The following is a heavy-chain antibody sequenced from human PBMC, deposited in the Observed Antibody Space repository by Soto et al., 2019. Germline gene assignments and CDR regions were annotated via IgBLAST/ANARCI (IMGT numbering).Heavy chain of an antibody. CDR2: IIPILGIA. J-gene: IGHJ4*02. CDR3: ARGYSGYGSPPTFDY. D-gene: IGHD5-12*01. CDR1: GGTFSSYT. V-gene: IGHV1-69*02. Sequence: SVKVSCKASGGTFSSYTISWVRQAPGQGLEWMGRIIPILGIANYAQKFQGRVTITADKSTSTAYMELSSLRSEDTAVYYCARGYSGYGSPPTFDYWGQGTLVTVSS.